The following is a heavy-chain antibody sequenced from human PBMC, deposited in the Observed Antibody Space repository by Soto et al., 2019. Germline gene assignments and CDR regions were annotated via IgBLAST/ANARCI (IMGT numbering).Heavy chain of an antibody. CDR1: GYSFAGHY. Sequence: GASVKVSCKTSGYSFAGHYLHWVRQAPGQGLDWMGWINPNSGGTIYAQKFQGRVTMTSDTSISTAYVVLTSLRSDDTAVYYCARDSHYDILTGYSRNAFDMWGRGTVVTVSS. CDR3: ARDSHYDILTGYSRNAFDM. J-gene: IGHJ3*02. D-gene: IGHD3-9*01. CDR2: INPNSGGT. V-gene: IGHV1-2*02.